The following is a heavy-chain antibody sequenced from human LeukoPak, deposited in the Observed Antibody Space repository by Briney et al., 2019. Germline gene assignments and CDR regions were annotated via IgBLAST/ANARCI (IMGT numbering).Heavy chain of an antibody. J-gene: IGHJ4*02. CDR1: GFTFSSYW. CDR2: IKQDGSEK. V-gene: IGHV3-7*02. Sequence: GGSLRLSCAASGFTFSSYWMSWVRQAPGKGLEWAANIKQDGSEKYYVDSLKGRFTISRDNANNSLYLQMNSLKAEDTAVYYCARPHLWFGELYFDYWGQGTLVTVSS. D-gene: IGHD3-10*01. CDR3: ARPHLWFGELYFDY.